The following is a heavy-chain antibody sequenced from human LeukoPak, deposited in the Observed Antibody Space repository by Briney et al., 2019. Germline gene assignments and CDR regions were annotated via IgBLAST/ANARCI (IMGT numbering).Heavy chain of an antibody. V-gene: IGHV4-39*07. CDR1: GGSISSSSYY. Sequence: SETLSLTCTVSGGSISSSSYYWGWIRQPSGTGLEWIGTIYYSGSTYYTPSLKSRVTISVDTSENQFSLKLSSVTAADTAVYYCARGVYSSTWGNMDVWGKGTTVTVSS. J-gene: IGHJ6*03. CDR2: IYYSGST. CDR3: ARGVYSSTWGNMDV. D-gene: IGHD6-13*01.